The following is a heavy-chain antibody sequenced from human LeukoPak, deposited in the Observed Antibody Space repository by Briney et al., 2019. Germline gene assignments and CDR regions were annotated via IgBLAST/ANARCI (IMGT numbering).Heavy chain of an antibody. CDR2: ISHDGSHQ. CDR3: ARDWSSSGEDAFDI. D-gene: IGHD6-19*01. V-gene: IGHV3-30*04. J-gene: IGHJ3*02. CDR1: GFTFSSYA. Sequence: GGSLRLSCAASGFTFSSYAMHWVRQAPGKGLEWVAVISHDGSHQNYADSVKGRFTISRDNSKNTLYLQMNGLRAEDTAVYYCARDWSSSGEDAFDIWGQGTMVTVSS.